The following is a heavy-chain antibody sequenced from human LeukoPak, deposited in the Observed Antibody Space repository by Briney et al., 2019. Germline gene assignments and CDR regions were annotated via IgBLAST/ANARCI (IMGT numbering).Heavy chain of an antibody. Sequence: PSETLSLTCTVSGGSISNYYWSWIRQPPGKGLEWIGYIYYSGSTNYNPSLKSRVTISVDTSKNQFSLKLSSVTAADTAVYYCARLPGYCGGDCYSDHWGQGTLVTVSS. V-gene: IGHV4-59*08. J-gene: IGHJ4*02. CDR2: IYYSGST. CDR1: GGSISNYY. D-gene: IGHD2-21*02. CDR3: ARLPGYCGGDCYSDH.